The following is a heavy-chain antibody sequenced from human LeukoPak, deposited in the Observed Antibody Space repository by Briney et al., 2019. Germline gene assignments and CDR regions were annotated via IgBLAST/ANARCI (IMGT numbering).Heavy chain of an antibody. CDR3: ATSTVMNHYCFDY. CDR1: GGSMSSTKW. CDR2: IYHSGST. J-gene: IGHJ4*02. D-gene: IGHD1-14*01. Sequence: SGTLSLTCAVSGGSMSSTKWWSWVRQPPGKGLEWIGEIYHSGSTNYNPSLKSRITISVDKSKNQVSLNLTSVTAADTAVYYCATSTVMNHYCFDYWAQGTLVTVPS. V-gene: IGHV4-4*02.